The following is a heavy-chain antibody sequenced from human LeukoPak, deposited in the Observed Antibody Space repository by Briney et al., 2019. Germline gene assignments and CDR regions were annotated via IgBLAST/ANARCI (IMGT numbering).Heavy chain of an antibody. CDR1: GGSIDSYY. CDR3: ARHAPGYFGY. CDR2: IYYSGST. Sequence: PSETLSLTCTVSGGSIDSYYWSWIRQSPGKGLEWIGYIYYSGSTNYNPSLKSRVTISVDTSKNQFSLKVSSVTAADTAVYYCARHAPGYFGYWGQGTLVTVSS. V-gene: IGHV4-59*08. J-gene: IGHJ4*02.